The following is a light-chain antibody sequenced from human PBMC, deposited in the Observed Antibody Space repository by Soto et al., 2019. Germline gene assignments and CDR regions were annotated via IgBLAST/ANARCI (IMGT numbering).Light chain of an antibody. CDR1: QSVTSP. Sequence: EIVLTQSPATLSFSPGDRATLSGRSNQSVTSPLAWYQQKPGQAPRLLIFHTYNGATGIPPRFSGSGSGTDFTLTLSRLEHEDFAVYYCPERSGWLTFGEGTK. J-gene: IGKJ4*01. V-gene: IGKV3-11*01. CDR2: HTY. CDR3: PERSGWLT.